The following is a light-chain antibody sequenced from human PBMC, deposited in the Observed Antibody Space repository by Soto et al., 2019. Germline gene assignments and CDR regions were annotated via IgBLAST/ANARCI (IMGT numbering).Light chain of an antibody. J-gene: IGLJ3*02. CDR2: EVY. V-gene: IGLV2-8*01. CDR3: SSYVGNNNLV. CDR1: FNDVGGYNY. Sequence: QSVLTQPPSASGSPGQSVTISCTGTFNDVGGYNYVSWYQQHPGKAPKVIIYEVYKRPSGVPDRFSGSKSGKTASLTVSGLQVDDEADYYCSSYVGNNNLVFGGGTKLTVL.